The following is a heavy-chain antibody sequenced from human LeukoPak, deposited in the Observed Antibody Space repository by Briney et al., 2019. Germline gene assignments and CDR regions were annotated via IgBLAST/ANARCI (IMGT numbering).Heavy chain of an antibody. Sequence: PGGSLRLSCAASGFTFSSYAMSWVRQAPGKGLEWVANIKQDGSEKYYVDSVKGRFTISRDNAKNSLYLQMNSLRAEDTAVYYCASTVYRYCSSTSCFPWGQGTLVTVSS. CDR1: GFTFSSYA. CDR3: ASTVYRYCSSTSCFP. J-gene: IGHJ4*02. V-gene: IGHV3-7*01. D-gene: IGHD2-2*01. CDR2: IKQDGSEK.